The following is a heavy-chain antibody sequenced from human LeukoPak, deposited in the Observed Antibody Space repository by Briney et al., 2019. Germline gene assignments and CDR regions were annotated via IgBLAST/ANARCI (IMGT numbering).Heavy chain of an antibody. CDR3: ARDPSRGYSYGYGDN. CDR2: IKKDGSEK. D-gene: IGHD5-18*01. CDR1: GFTFSSYW. J-gene: IGHJ4*02. V-gene: IGHV3-7*01. Sequence: GGSLRLSCAASGFTFSSYWMNWVRQPPGKGPEWVANIKKDGSEKYYVDSVKGRFTISRDNAKNSVYLQMNSLGAEDTAVYYCARDPSRGYSYGYGDNWGQGTLVTVSS.